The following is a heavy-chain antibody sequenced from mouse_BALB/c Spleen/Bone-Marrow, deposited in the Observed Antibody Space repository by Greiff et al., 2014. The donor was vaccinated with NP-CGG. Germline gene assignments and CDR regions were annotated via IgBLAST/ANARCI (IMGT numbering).Heavy chain of an antibody. D-gene: IGHD2-14*01. J-gene: IGHJ2*01. Sequence: VQLQQSGPGLVAPTQSLSITCTVSGFSLTSYGVHWVRQPPGKGLDWLGVIWAGGSTDYNSALMPRLSISKDNSKSQVLLKMNSLQTDDTAMYYCARGVRHFDYWGQGTTLTVSS. CDR1: GFSLTSYG. V-gene: IGHV2-9*02. CDR2: IWAGGST. CDR3: ARGVRHFDY.